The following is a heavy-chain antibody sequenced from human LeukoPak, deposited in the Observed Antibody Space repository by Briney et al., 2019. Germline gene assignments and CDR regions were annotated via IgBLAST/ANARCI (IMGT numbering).Heavy chain of an antibody. V-gene: IGHV3-33*01. CDR3: AGATGGYYFDY. CDR2: IWYDGSNK. D-gene: IGHD1-14*01. CDR1: GFTFSSYG. Sequence: GRSLRLSCAASGFTFSSYGMHWVRQAPGKGLEWVAVIWYDGSNKYYADSVKGRFTISRDNSKNSLYLQMNSLRAEDTAVYYCAGATGGYYFDYWGQGTLVTVSS. J-gene: IGHJ4*02.